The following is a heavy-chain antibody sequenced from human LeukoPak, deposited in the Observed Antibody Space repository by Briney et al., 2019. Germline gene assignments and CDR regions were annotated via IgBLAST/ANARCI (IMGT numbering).Heavy chain of an antibody. J-gene: IGHJ5*01. D-gene: IGHD7-27*01. CDR3: AREKAWAFHS. CDR2: INHNGEMI. V-gene: IGHV3-48*02. Sequence: GGSLRLSCAASGFTFSNYVMSWVRQAPGKGLEWVSYINHNGEMIFYPDFVKGRFTISRDNAKNSLYLQMNSLRDEDTAVYYWAREKAWAFHSGGQGPLVTVP. CDR1: GFTFSNYV.